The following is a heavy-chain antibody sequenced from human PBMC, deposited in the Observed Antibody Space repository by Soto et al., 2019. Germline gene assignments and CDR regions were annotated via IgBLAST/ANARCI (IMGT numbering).Heavy chain of an antibody. D-gene: IGHD3-3*01. Sequence: ASVKVSCKASGYTFTSYGISWVRQAPGQGLDWMGWISAYNGNTNYAQKLQGRVTMTTDTSTSTAYMELRSLRSDDTAVYYCARVQITIFGVVIIENWFDPWGQGTLVTVSS. J-gene: IGHJ5*02. CDR3: ARVQITIFGVVIIENWFDP. CDR2: ISAYNGNT. V-gene: IGHV1-18*01. CDR1: GYTFTSYG.